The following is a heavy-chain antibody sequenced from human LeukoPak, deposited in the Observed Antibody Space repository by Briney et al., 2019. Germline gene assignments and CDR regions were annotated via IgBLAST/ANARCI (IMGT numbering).Heavy chain of an antibody. CDR3: ARDPYLAYCSGGSCYGGLDP. CDR1: GFTFSSYA. CDR2: ISYDGSNK. V-gene: IGHV3-30*04. J-gene: IGHJ5*02. Sequence: PGGALRLSCAASGFTFSSYAMHWVRQAPGKGLERVAVISYDGSNKYYADSVKGRFTISRDNSKNTLYLQMNSLRAEDTAVYYCARDPYLAYCSGGSCYGGLDPWGQGTLVTVSS. D-gene: IGHD2-15*01.